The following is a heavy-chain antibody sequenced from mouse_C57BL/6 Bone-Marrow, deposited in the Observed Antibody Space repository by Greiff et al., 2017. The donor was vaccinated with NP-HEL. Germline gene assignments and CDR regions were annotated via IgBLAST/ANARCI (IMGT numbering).Heavy chain of an antibody. CDR1: GYTFTGYW. CDR2: ILPGSGST. Sequence: QVQLQQSGAELMKSGASVKLSCKATGYTFTGYWIEWVKQRPGHGLEWLGEILPGSGSTNYNEKFKGKATFTADTSSNTAYMQLSSLTTEDSAIYYCARGGIYYDDDGYFDVGGTGTTVTVSS. J-gene: IGHJ1*03. CDR3: ARGGIYYDDDGYFDV. V-gene: IGHV1-9*01. D-gene: IGHD2-4*01.